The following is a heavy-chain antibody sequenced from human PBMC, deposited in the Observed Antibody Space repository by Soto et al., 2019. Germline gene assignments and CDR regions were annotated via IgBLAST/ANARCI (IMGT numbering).Heavy chain of an antibody. CDR2: LSGGGGTT. Sequence: PGGSLRLSCAASGFTLSSYAMSWVRQAPGKGLEWVSALSGGGGTTYYADSVKGRFTITRDNSKNTLSLQMNSLRAEDTAQYYCATGYRSAYAPFGSWGQGTLVTVSS. CDR1: GFTLSSYA. CDR3: ATGYRSAYAPFGS. J-gene: IGHJ4*02. V-gene: IGHV3-23*01. D-gene: IGHD5-12*01.